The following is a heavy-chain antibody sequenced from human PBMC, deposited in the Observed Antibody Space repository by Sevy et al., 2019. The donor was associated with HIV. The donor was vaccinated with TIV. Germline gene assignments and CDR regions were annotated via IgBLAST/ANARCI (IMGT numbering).Heavy chain of an antibody. D-gene: IGHD3-10*01. CDR1: GFTFSIYA. J-gene: IGHJ4*02. V-gene: IGHV3-23*01. CDR3: AKDLTLEDVGGDFDY. Sequence: GSLRLSCAASGFTFSIYAMSWARQAPGKGLEWVSGISGSGGGTYYADSVKGRFTISRDNSKNSLYLLMHSLRAEDAAVYYYAKDLTLEDVGGDFDYWGQGTLVTVSS. CDR2: ISGSGGGT.